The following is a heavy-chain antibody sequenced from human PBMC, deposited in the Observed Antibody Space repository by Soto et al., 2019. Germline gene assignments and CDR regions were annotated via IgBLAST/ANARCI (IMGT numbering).Heavy chain of an antibody. CDR3: ATPKGSYWEYYFDY. CDR2: IYYRGST. Sequence: SETLSLTCTVSGGSISTTSYYWAWIRQPPGKGLEWIGTIYYRGSTYYNPSLKSRVTISVDTSKNQFSLKLSSVTAADTAVYYCATPKGSYWEYYFDYWGQGTLVTVSS. CDR1: GGSISTTSYY. D-gene: IGHD1-26*01. V-gene: IGHV4-39*01. J-gene: IGHJ4*02.